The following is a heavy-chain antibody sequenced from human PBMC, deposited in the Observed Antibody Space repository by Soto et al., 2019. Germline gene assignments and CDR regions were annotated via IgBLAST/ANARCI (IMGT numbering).Heavy chain of an antibody. J-gene: IGHJ4*02. CDR1: GFTFSTAW. V-gene: IGHV3-15*01. CDR2: IKSRAADGTT. Sequence: EVQLVESGGGLVKPGGSLRLSCVASGFTFSTAWMSWVRQAPGKGLEWVGRIKSRAADGTTDYAAPVKGRFAISRDDSQNTLYLQMNSLKTEDTAVYYCRWALDCPRGSCIDHWGQGTLVTVSA. D-gene: IGHD1-26*01. CDR3: RWALDCPRGSCIDH.